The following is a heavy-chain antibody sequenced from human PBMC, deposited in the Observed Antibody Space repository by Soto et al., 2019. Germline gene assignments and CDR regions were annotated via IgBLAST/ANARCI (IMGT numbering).Heavy chain of an antibody. Sequence: GASVKVSCKASGGTFSSYAISWVRQAPGQGLEWMGGIIPIFGTANYAQKFQGRVTITADESTSTAYMELSSLGSEDTAVYYCARDVSVAWDIDAFDIWGQGTMVTV. CDR2: IIPIFGTA. V-gene: IGHV1-69*13. CDR1: GGTFSSYA. J-gene: IGHJ3*02. CDR3: ARDVSVAWDIDAFDI. D-gene: IGHD1-26*01.